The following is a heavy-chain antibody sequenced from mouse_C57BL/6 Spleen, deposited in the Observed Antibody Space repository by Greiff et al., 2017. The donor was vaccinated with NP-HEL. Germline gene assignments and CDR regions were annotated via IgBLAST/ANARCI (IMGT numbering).Heavy chain of an antibody. J-gene: IGHJ4*01. CDR2: INPNYGTT. Sequence: VQLQQSGPELVKPGASVKISCKASGYSFTDYNMNWVKQSNGKSLEWIGVINPNYGTTSYNQKFKGKATLTVDQSSSTAYMQLNSLTSEDSAVYYCANIYYYGSSYDAMDYWGQGTSVTVSS. CDR3: ANIYYYGSSYDAMDY. CDR1: GYSFTDYN. V-gene: IGHV1-39*01. D-gene: IGHD1-1*01.